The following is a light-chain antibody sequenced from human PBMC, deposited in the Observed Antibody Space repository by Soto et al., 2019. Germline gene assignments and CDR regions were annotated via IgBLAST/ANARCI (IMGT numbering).Light chain of an antibody. J-gene: IGKJ5*01. CDR1: QSISSW. CDR2: AAS. Sequence: DLPITQAPSILSASVGDRVTITCRASQSISSWLAWYQKKQGKAPKLLIYAASSLQTGVPSRFRGSGSGTDLTLTISSLKPEDCGTDYCQQAISFPITFGQGTRLEI. CDR3: QQAISFPIT. V-gene: IGKV1-12*01.